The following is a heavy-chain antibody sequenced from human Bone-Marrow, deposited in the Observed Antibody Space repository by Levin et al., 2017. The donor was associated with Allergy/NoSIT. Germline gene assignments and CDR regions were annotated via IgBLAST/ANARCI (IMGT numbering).Heavy chain of an antibody. CDR2: INWNGGST. CDR3: ARVLGYSSGWYVGGFDY. J-gene: IGHJ4*02. V-gene: IGHV3-20*04. CDR1: GFTFDDYG. Sequence: GGSLRLSCAASGFTFDDYGMSWVRQAPGKGLEWVSGINWNGGSTGYADSVKGRFTISRDNAKNSLYLQMNSLRAEDTALYYCARVLGYSSGWYVGGFDYWGQGTLVTVSS. D-gene: IGHD6-19*01.